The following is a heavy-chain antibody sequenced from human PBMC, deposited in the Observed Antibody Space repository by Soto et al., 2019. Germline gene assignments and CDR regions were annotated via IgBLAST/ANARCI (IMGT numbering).Heavy chain of an antibody. CDR1: GGAFSTYA. J-gene: IGHJ6*02. Sequence: QVQLVQSGAEVKEPGSSVKVACPASGGAFSTYAISWVRQAPGQGLEWMGGVIPLFGTSNYLPKFQGRVSIAADRSTETVYMELSRLRFDDTAVYFCARELKAGGHFGMDVWGQGTTVTVS. V-gene: IGHV1-69*06. CDR3: ARELKAGGHFGMDV. CDR2: VIPLFGTS. D-gene: IGHD3-16*01.